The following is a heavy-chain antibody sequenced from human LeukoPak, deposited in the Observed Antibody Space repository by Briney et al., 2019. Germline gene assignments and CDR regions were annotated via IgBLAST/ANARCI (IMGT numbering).Heavy chain of an antibody. J-gene: IGHJ5*02. Sequence: PSETLSLTCSVSGGSISGYYWSWIRQSPGKGLGWIAYIYYSGSTNYNPSLKSRVTISVDTSKNQFSLKLSSVTAADTAMYYCARATDASSGYFWFDPWGQGTLVTVSS. CDR3: ARATDASSGYFWFDP. V-gene: IGHV4-59*01. D-gene: IGHD3-22*01. CDR2: IYYSGST. CDR1: GGSISGYY.